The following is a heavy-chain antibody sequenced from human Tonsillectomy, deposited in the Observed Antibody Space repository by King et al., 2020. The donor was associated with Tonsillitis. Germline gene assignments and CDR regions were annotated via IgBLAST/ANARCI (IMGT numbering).Heavy chain of an antibody. D-gene: IGHD3-22*01. CDR1: GFSLSTSGMC. J-gene: IGHJ3*02. V-gene: IGHV2-70*11. Sequence: TLKESGPALVKPTQTLTLTCTFSGFSLSTSGMCVSWIRQPPGKALEWLARIDWDDDKYYSTSLKTRLTISKDTSKNQVVLTMTNMDPVDTATYYCARILIGSSGYVRVDAFDIWGQGTMVTVSS. CDR2: IDWDDDK. CDR3: ARILIGSSGYVRVDAFDI.